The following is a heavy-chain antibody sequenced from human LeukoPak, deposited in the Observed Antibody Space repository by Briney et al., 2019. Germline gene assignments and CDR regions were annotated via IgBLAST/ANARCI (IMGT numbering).Heavy chain of an antibody. J-gene: IGHJ4*02. CDR3: ARLEWGSAGGGSVDY. V-gene: IGHV4-34*01. CDR2: IYYRGNT. Sequence: SATLSLTCAVYGGSFSGYYWRWIRQQPGKGLEWIGIIYYRGNTYTNPSLKSRITISVYTSKNQFSLILSSVSAADTAVYYCARLEWGSAGGGSVDYWGQGTLVTVSS. D-gene: IGHD1-26*01. CDR1: GGSFSGYY.